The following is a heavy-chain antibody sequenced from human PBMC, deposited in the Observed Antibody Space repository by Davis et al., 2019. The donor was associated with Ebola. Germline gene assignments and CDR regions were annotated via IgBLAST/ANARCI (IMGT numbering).Heavy chain of an antibody. CDR1: GYTFTSYA. D-gene: IGHD5-12*01. CDR2: MNPNSRNT. V-gene: IGHV1-8*02. Sequence: ASVKVSCKASGYTFTSYAMHWVRQAPGQRLEWMGWMNPNSRNTGYAQKFQGRVTMTRDTSISTAYMELSSLRPEDTAVYYCARGDIVATMGSWFDPWGQGVLVTVSS. J-gene: IGHJ5*02. CDR3: ARGDIVATMGSWFDP.